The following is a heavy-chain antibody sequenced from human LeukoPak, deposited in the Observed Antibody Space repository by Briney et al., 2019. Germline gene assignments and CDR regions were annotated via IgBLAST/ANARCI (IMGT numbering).Heavy chain of an antibody. CDR2: IYSGGST. D-gene: IGHD3-9*01. V-gene: IGHV3-53*01. J-gene: IGHJ4*02. CDR3: ARGTSTAYFQLYFAS. CDR1: EFPFSSNY. Sequence: GGSLRLSCAASEFPFSSNYMTWVRQAPGKGLEWASVIYSGGSTYYADSVKGRFTISRDDSKNTLYLQMNSLRGEDTAVYYCARGTSTAYFQLYFASWGQGTLVTVSS.